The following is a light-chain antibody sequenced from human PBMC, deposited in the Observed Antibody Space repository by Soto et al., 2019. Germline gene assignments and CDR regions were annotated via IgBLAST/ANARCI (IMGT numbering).Light chain of an antibody. CDR3: QKYNSARLT. V-gene: IGKV1-27*01. CDR2: AAS. J-gene: IGKJ4*01. Sequence: DIQMTQSPSTLSVSVGDRVTITCGASQTISSWFAWYQQKPGQVPKLLIYAASTLQSGVPSRLSGSGSGTDLTITISSMQTEDVETYYCQKYNSARLTFGGGTKVDI. CDR1: QTISSW.